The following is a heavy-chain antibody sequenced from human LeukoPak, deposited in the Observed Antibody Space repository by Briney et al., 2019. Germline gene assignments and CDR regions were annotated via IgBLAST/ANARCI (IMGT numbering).Heavy chain of an antibody. Sequence: PGGSLRLSCAASGFTFSSYAMSWVRQAPGKGLEWVSAISGSGGSTYYADSVKGRFTISRDNSKNTLYLQMNSLRAEDTAVYYCAKKISRITMVWGVISLDYWGQGTLVTVSS. J-gene: IGHJ4*02. D-gene: IGHD3-10*01. CDR1: GFTFSSYA. CDR2: ISGSGGST. CDR3: AKKISRITMVWGVISLDY. V-gene: IGHV3-23*01.